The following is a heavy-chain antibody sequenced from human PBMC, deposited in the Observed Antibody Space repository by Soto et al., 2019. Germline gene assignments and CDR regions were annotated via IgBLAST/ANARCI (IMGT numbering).Heavy chain of an antibody. D-gene: IGHD6-13*01. CDR2: ISYDGSNK. CDR3: ARAFLQQLGTHHFDY. Sequence: QVQLVESGGGVVQPGRSLRLSCAASGFTFSSYAMHWVRQAPGKGLEWVAVISYDGSNKYYADSVKGRFTISRDNSKNTLYLQMNSLRAEDTAVYYCARAFLQQLGTHHFDYWGQGTLVTVSS. V-gene: IGHV3-30-3*01. J-gene: IGHJ4*02. CDR1: GFTFSSYA.